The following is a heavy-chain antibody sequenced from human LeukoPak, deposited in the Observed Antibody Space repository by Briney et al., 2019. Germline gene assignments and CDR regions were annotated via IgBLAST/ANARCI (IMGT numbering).Heavy chain of an antibody. CDR1: GFIFSDYY. CDR2: ISSGGST. V-gene: IGHV3-11*01. J-gene: IGHJ4*02. CDR3: AREAGIVVVPAAPDY. Sequence: GGSLRLSCEASGFIFSDYYMSWIRQGPGKGLEWVSYISSGGSTYYADSVRGRFTISRDNSKNTLYLQMNSLRAEDTAVYYCAREAGIVVVPAAPDYWGQGTLVTVSS. D-gene: IGHD2-2*01.